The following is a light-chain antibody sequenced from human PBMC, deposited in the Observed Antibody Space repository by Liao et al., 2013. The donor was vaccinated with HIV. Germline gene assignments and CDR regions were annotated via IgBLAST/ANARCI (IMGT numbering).Light chain of an antibody. Sequence: SYELTQPPSVSVSPGQTASITCSGDKLGDKYACWYQQKPGQSPVLVIYQYSKRPSGIPERFSGSNSGNTATLTISRVEAGDEADYYCQVWDSSSDLGVFGGGTKLTVL. CDR3: QVWDSSSDLGV. CDR2: QYS. V-gene: IGLV3-1*01. J-gene: IGLJ3*02. CDR1: KLGDKY.